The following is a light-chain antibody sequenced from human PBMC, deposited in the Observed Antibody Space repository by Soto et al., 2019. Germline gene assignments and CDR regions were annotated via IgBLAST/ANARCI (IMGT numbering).Light chain of an antibody. CDR1: QSISTW. CDR2: DAS. CDR3: QHSWT. Sequence: DIQMTQSPSTLSASVGDRVTIICRASQSISTWLAGYQLKPGKAPKLLIYDASTLEGGVPSRFSGIGSGTEFTLTISGLQPDDFATYYCQHSWTFGQGTKVDI. V-gene: IGKV1-5*02. J-gene: IGKJ1*01.